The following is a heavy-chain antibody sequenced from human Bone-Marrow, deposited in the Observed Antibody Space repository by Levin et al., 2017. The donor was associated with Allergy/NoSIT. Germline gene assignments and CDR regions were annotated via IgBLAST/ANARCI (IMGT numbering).Heavy chain of an antibody. V-gene: IGHV1-18*01. Sequence: ASVKVSCKASGYTFTSYGISWVRQAPGQGLEWMGWISAYNGNTNYAQKLQGRVTMTTDTSTSTAYMELRSLRSDDTAVYYCARDIAAGNYDYGMDVWGQGTTVTVSS. CDR1: GYTFTSYG. J-gene: IGHJ6*02. CDR2: ISAYNGNT. D-gene: IGHD6-13*01. CDR3: ARDIAAGNYDYGMDV.